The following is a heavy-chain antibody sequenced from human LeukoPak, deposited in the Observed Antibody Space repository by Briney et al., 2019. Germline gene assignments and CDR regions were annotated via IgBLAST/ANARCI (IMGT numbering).Heavy chain of an antibody. Sequence: GGSLRLSCAASGFTFSSYEMNWVRQAPGKGLEWISYISSSGSTIYYADSVKGRFTTSRDNAKNSLYLQMNSLRAEDTAVYYCARDGWVRGVIDAFGVWGQGTLVTVSS. CDR1: GFTFSSYE. D-gene: IGHD3-10*01. V-gene: IGHV3-48*03. J-gene: IGHJ3*01. CDR2: ISSSGSTI. CDR3: ARDGWVRGVIDAFGV.